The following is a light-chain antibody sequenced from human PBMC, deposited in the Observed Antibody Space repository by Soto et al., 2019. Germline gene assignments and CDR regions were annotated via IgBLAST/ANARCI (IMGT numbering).Light chain of an antibody. V-gene: IGKV4-1*01. CDR2: WAS. J-gene: IGKJ4*01. Sequence: DIVMTQSPDSLAVSLGERATINCKSSQSVLYSSNNKNYLVWYQQKPGQPPKLLIYWASTRESGVLDRFSSSGSGTDFTLTISSLQAEDVAVYYCQQYYSTPLTFGGGTKVEI. CDR3: QQYYSTPLT. CDR1: QSVLYSSNNKNY.